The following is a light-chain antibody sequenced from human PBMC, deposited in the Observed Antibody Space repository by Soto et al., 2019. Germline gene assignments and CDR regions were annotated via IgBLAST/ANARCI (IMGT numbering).Light chain of an antibody. J-gene: IGKJ4*01. V-gene: IGKV3-20*01. CDR1: QSVYNNH. Sequence: EIVLTQSPGTLSLSPGDRATLSCRASQSVYNNHLAWYQQTPGQAPRLLIYGASSGATGVPDRFSGSGSGTDFTLTIRRLEPEDFAVFYCQQYGASPLTFGGGTKVEIK. CDR2: GAS. CDR3: QQYGASPLT.